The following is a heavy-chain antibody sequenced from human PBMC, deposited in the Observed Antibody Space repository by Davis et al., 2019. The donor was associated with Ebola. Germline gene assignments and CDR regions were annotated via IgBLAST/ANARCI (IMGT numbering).Heavy chain of an antibody. CDR3: TTTEQYGVKDY. V-gene: IGHV3-23*01. J-gene: IGHJ4*02. CDR2: ISGNGGST. D-gene: IGHD4-17*01. CDR1: GFTFSNYA. Sequence: GGSLRLSCAASGFTFSNYAMSWVRQAPGKGLEWVSTISGNGGSTYSADSVKGRFIISRDNSKNTLYLQVNSLRAEDTAVYYCTTTEQYGVKDYWGQGTLVTVSS.